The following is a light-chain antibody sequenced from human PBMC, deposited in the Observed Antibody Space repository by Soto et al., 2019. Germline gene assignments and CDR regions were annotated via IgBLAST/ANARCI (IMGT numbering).Light chain of an antibody. CDR2: DAS. CDR1: QSVSSE. CDR3: QHRHN. Sequence: EIVLTQFPATLSLSPGERATLSCRASQSVSSEFAWYQQKPGQAPRLLIYDASNRATGIPARFSGTGSGTVFTLTISSLEPEDFALYSCQHRHNFGPGKKVDIK. V-gene: IGKV3-11*01. J-gene: IGKJ3*01.